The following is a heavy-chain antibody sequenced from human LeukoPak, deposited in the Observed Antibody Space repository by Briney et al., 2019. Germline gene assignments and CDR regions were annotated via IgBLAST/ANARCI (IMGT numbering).Heavy chain of an antibody. CDR3: AKDGEGGSYVY. V-gene: IGHV3-23*01. D-gene: IGHD1-26*01. CDR1: GFTFSSYA. Sequence: GGSLRLSCAASGFTFSSYAMSWVRQAPGKGLEWVSAISGSGGSTYYADSVKGRFTISRDNSKNTLYPQMNSLRAEDTAVYYCAKDGEGGSYVYWGQGTLVTVSS. J-gene: IGHJ4*02. CDR2: ISGSGGST.